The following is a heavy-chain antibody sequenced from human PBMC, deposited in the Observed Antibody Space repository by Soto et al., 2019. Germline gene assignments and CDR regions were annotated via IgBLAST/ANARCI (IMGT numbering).Heavy chain of an antibody. CDR2: LSNSRST. CDR3: ARGGGDY. J-gene: IGHJ4*02. V-gene: IGHV4-59*01. Sequence: QVQLQESGPGLVKPSETLSLICTVSGGSISGSYWWTWIRQPPGKGLEYIGCLSNSRSTNYNPSLKSRVTISADTSKKQLSLNLRSVTPADTAVYYCARGGGDYWGQGTLVTVSS. CDR1: GGSISGSY. D-gene: IGHD3-16*01.